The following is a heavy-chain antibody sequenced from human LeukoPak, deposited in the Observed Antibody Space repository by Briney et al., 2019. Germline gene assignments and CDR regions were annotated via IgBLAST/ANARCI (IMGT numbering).Heavy chain of an antibody. CDR1: EFSFGTYS. V-gene: IGHV3-21*01. CDR2: ISSTSSHI. Sequence: GGSLRLSCTASEFSFGTYSMNWVRQAPGKGLEWVSAISSTSSHIYYADSVKGRFTISRDNAKNSLYLQMNSLRAEDTAVYYCARDIVGATPGAPGAFDIWGQGTMVTVSS. D-gene: IGHD1-26*01. CDR3: ARDIVGATPGAPGAFDI. J-gene: IGHJ3*02.